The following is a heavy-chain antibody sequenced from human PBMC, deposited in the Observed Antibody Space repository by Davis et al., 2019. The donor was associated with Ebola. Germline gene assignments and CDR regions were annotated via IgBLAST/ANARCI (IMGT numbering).Heavy chain of an antibody. CDR1: GGTFSSYA. D-gene: IGHD3-3*01. V-gene: IGHV1-69*06. CDR3: ARGLGYDFWSGYHYGMDV. Sequence: SVKVSCKASGGTFSSYAISWVRQAPGQGLEWMGGIIPIFGTANYAQKFQGRVTITADKSTSTAYMELSSLRSEDTAVYYCARGLGYDFWSGYHYGMDVWGQGTTVTVSS. CDR2: IIPIFGTA. J-gene: IGHJ6*02.